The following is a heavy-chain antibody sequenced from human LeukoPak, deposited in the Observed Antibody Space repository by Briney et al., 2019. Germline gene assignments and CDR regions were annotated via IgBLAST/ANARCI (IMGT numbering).Heavy chain of an antibody. D-gene: IGHD5/OR15-5a*01. CDR1: GFTFSKNG. Sequence: GGSLRLYCEGSGFTFSKNGMHWVSQAPGKGLEWVAFIRYDGTNKFYAHSVRGRFTISRDDSRNMLYLQMNNLTRDDTATYYCATAFDDSAGHVYYHSNYCGQGILVTVSS. CDR3: ATAFDDSAGHVYYHSNY. V-gene: IGHV3-30*02. J-gene: IGHJ4*02. CDR2: IRYDGTNK.